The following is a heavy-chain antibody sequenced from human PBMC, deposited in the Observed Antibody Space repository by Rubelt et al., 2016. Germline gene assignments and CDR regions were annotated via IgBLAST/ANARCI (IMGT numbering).Heavy chain of an antibody. Sequence: QVQLQQWGAGLLKPSETLSLTCAVYGGSFSGYYWSWIRQPPGKGLEWIGEINHSGSTNYNPSLKGRVTISVDTSKNQFSLKLSSVTAADTAVYYCAREHRVAARPGWFDPWGQGTLVTVSS. J-gene: IGHJ5*02. V-gene: IGHV4-34*01. CDR3: AREHRVAARPGWFDP. D-gene: IGHD6-6*01. CDR2: INHSGST. CDR1: GGSFSGYY.